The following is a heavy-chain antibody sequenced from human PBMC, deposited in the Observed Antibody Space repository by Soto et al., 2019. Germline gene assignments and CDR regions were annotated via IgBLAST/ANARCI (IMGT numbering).Heavy chain of an antibody. Sequence: PGGSLRLSCAASGFTFSSYSMNWVRQAPGKGLEWVSSISSSSSYIYYADSVKGRFTISRDNAKNSLYLQMNSLRAEDTAVYYCARVRLERRSLGSRPVMDVWGQGTTVTVSS. V-gene: IGHV3-21*01. D-gene: IGHD1-1*01. CDR2: ISSSSSYI. CDR3: ARVRLERRSLGSRPVMDV. CDR1: GFTFSSYS. J-gene: IGHJ6*02.